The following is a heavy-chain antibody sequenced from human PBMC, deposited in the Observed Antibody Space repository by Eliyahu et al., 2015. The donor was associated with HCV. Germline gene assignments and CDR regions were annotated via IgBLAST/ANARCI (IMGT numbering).Heavy chain of an antibody. V-gene: IGHV4-39*02. J-gene: IGHJ4*02. Sequence: QLQLQESGPGLVKPSETLSLTCTVSSGFISRNTXXXGWIRQPPGKGLEWIGNIYYSGTTYYNPSLKSRVTISVDTSKNHFSLKLSSVTAADTAVYYCASSRREGYYDNRSGYYYSYYFESWGQGALVTVSS. CDR3: ASSRREGYYDNRSGYYYSYYFES. CDR1: SGFISRNTXX. D-gene: IGHD3-22*01. CDR2: IYYSGTT.